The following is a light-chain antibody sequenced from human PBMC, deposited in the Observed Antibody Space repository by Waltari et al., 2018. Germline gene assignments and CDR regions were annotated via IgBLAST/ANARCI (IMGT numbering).Light chain of an antibody. CDR3: QVWDSSSDNRV. Sequence: SSLLTQPPSVSVAPGRTARITCGKDNIGTKSVHWYQQKPGQAPVLVISYDSDRPSGIPERFSGSNSGNTATLTISRVEAGDEADYYCQVWDSSSDNRVFGGGTKLTVL. V-gene: IGLV3-21*04. J-gene: IGLJ3*02. CDR1: NIGTKS. CDR2: YDS.